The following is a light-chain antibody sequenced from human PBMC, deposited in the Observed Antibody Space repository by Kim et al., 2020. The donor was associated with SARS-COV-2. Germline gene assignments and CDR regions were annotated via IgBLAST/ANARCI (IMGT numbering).Light chain of an antibody. CDR3: CSYAGSYTYV. Sequence: GQSVTSSCAGTSSDVGAYNRVSWYQQPPGKAPKLMIYDVSKRPSGVPDRFSGSKSGNTASLTISGLQAEDEADYYCCSYAGSYTYVFGTGTKVTVL. CDR1: SSDVGAYNR. CDR2: DVS. V-gene: IGLV2-11*01. J-gene: IGLJ1*01.